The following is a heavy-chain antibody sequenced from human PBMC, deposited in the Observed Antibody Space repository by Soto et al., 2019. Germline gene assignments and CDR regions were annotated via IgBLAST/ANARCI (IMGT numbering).Heavy chain of an antibody. V-gene: IGHV1-18*04. CDR3: ARFYYDFWSSYSPDYYFDY. Sequence: QVQLVQSGAEVKKPGASVKVSCKASGYTFTSYGISWVRQAPGHGLEWMGWISAYNGNTNYAQKLQGRVTMTTDTSTSTAYMELRSLRSDDTAVYYCARFYYDFWSSYSPDYYFDYWGQGTLVTVSS. CDR2: ISAYNGNT. CDR1: GYTFTSYG. J-gene: IGHJ4*02. D-gene: IGHD3-3*01.